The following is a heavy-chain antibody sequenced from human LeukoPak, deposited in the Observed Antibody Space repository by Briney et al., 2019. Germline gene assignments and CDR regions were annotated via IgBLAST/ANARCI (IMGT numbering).Heavy chain of an antibody. D-gene: IGHD6-13*01. V-gene: IGHV3-23*01. Sequence: GGSLRLSCAASGFTFSSYAMSWVRQAPGKGLEWVSAISGSGGSTYYADSVKGRFTISRDNSKNTPYLQMNSLRAEDTAVYYCANAAAGTRYYYYYMDVWGKGTTVTVSS. CDR3: ANAAAGTRYYYYYMDV. CDR1: GFTFSSYA. J-gene: IGHJ6*03. CDR2: ISGSGGST.